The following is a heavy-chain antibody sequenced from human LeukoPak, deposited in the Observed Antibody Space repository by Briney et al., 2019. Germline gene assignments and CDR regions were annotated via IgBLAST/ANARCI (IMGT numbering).Heavy chain of an antibody. Sequence: SVKVSCKASGRTFINYAFNWVRQAPGQGLEWMGLIVPIFDVTHYAHKFQGRLTITADESTSTAYMELSSLRSDDTAIYYCASELRESSGFSWGQGTLVTVSS. J-gene: IGHJ4*02. CDR1: GRTFINYA. CDR3: ASELRESSGFS. D-gene: IGHD3-22*01. CDR2: IVPIFDVT. V-gene: IGHV1-69*13.